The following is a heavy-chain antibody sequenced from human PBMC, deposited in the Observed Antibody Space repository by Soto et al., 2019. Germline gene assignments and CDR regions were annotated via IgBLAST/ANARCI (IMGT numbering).Heavy chain of an antibody. D-gene: IGHD3-10*01. CDR2: ISYDGSNK. V-gene: IGHV3-30-3*01. Sequence: QVQLVESGGGVVQPGRSLRLSCAASGFTFSSYAMHWVRQAPGKGLEWVAVISYDGSNKYYADSVKGRFTISRDNSKNTLYLQMTSLRAEDTAVYYCARSIEGVVRGAGYYYYGMDVWGQGTTVTVSS. CDR1: GFTFSSYA. J-gene: IGHJ6*02. CDR3: ARSIEGVVRGAGYYYYGMDV.